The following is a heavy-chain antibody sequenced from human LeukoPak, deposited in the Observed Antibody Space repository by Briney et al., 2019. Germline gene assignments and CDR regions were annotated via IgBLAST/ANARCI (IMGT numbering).Heavy chain of an antibody. Sequence: PGGSLRLSCAASGFTFSSYSMNWVRQAPGKGLEWVSYISRSSSTISYADSVKGRLTISRDNSKNTLYVQVNSLRAEDTAVYYCAKGAATKPFDCWGQGTLVTVSS. CDR3: AKGAATKPFDC. CDR1: GFTFSSYS. CDR2: ISRSSSTI. D-gene: IGHD1-7*01. V-gene: IGHV3-48*01. J-gene: IGHJ4*02.